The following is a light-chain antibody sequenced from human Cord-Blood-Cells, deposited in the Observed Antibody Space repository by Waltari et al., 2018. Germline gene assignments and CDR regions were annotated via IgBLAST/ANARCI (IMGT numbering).Light chain of an antibody. CDR2: AAS. J-gene: IGKJ2*01. Sequence: DIQMTQSPSSXSAXXGDXXXXTWRASQSISSYLNWYQQKPGKAPKLLIYAASSLQSGVPSRFSGSGSGTDFTLTISSLQPEDFATYYCQQSYSTPYTFGQGTKLEIK. CDR1: QSISSY. CDR3: QQSYSTPYT. V-gene: IGKV1-39*01.